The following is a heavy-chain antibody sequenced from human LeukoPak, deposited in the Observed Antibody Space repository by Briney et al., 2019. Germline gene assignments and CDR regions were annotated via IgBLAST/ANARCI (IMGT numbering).Heavy chain of an antibody. CDR3: AKELRYSSSWYDAFDI. J-gene: IGHJ3*02. CDR2: ITSTGTYT. CDR1: GFTFSSYN. D-gene: IGHD6-13*01. V-gene: IGHV3-21*04. Sequence: GGSLRLSCAASGFTFSSYNMNWVRQAPGKGLEWVSSITSTGTYTFYADSVKGRFTISRDNSKNTLYLQMNSLRAEDTAVYYCAKELRYSSSWYDAFDIWGQGTMVTVSS.